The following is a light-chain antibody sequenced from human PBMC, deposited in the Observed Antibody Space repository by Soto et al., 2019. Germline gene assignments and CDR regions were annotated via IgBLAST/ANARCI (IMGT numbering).Light chain of an antibody. J-gene: IGKJ2*01. CDR2: WAS. CDR3: QQYYSTPT. Sequence: DIVMTQSPDSLAVSLGERATINCKSSQRVLYSSNTQNYLAWYQQKPGQPPKLLIYWASTRESGVPDRFSGSGSGTDFTLTISSLQAEDVAVYYCQQYYSTPTFGQGTKLEIK. CDR1: QRVLYSSNTQNY. V-gene: IGKV4-1*01.